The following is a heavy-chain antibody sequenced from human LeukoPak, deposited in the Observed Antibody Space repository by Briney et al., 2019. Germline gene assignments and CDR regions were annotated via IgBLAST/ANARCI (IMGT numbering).Heavy chain of an antibody. D-gene: IGHD3-3*01. CDR3: ARDRGNDFWSGYYDY. Sequence: SVKVSCKASGGTFSSYAISWVRQAPGQGLEWMGGIIPIFGTANYAQKFQGRVTITADESTSTAYMELSSLRSEDTAVYYCARDRGNDFWSGYYDYWGQGTLVTVSS. CDR2: IIPIFGTA. V-gene: IGHV1-69*13. CDR1: GGTFSSYA. J-gene: IGHJ4*02.